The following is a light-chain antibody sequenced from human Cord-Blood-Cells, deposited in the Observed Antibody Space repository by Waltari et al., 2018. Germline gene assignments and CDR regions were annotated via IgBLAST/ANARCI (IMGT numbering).Light chain of an antibody. V-gene: IGKV3-20*01. Sequence: EIVLTQSPGTLSLSPGEIATLPCRASQSVSSSYLAWYQQKPGQAPRLLIYGASSRATGIPDRFSGSGSGTDFTLTISRLEPEDFAVYYCQQYGSSPFGQGTRLEIK. CDR3: QQYGSSP. J-gene: IGKJ5*01. CDR2: GAS. CDR1: QSVSSSY.